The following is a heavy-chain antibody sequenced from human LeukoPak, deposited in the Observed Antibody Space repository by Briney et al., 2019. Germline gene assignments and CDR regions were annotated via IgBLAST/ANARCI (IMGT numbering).Heavy chain of an antibody. CDR1: GFTYSDHY. Sequence: GGSLRLSCAASGFTYSDHYMDGVRQAPGQGLEWVARTRNKANSYTTEYAASVKGRFTISRHDSKDSLYLQMNSLKTEDTAVYYCARVLRRITIFGVVIILDVWGKGTTVTVSS. CDR3: ARVLRRITIFGVVIILDV. D-gene: IGHD3-3*01. J-gene: IGHJ6*04. CDR2: TRNKANSYTT. V-gene: IGHV3-72*01.